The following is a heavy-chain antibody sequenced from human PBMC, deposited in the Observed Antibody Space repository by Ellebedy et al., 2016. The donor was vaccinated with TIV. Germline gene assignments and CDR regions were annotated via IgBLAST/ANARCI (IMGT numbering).Heavy chain of an antibody. Sequence: ASVKVSXKASGGSFSSFAISWVRQPPGQGLEWMGGTIPIFDTPNYAQSFQGRLTITADESTSTAYMELNSLTSDDTAIYYCAHDYGDLWGRGTLITVSS. CDR3: AHDYGDL. D-gene: IGHD4-17*01. J-gene: IGHJ2*01. CDR1: GGSFSSFA. V-gene: IGHV1-69*13. CDR2: TIPIFDTP.